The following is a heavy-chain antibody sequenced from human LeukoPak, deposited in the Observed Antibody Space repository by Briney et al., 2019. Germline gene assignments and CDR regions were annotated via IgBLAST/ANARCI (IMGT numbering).Heavy chain of an antibody. CDR2: IGGSDDRI. CDR3: ARRGTTGPHNWLDS. J-gene: IGHJ5*01. D-gene: IGHD1-1*01. CDR1: GFSFSNYG. V-gene: IGHV3-23*01. Sequence: QSGGSLRLSCVASGFSFSNYGMTWVRQAPGRGLEWVSGIGGSDDRIEYAASVRGRFAISRDNSKNTLYSQMNSLRAEDSAVYICARRGTTGPHNWLDSWGQGNLVTVSS.